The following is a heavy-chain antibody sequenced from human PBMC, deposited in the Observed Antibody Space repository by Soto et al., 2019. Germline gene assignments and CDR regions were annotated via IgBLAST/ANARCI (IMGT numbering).Heavy chain of an antibody. V-gene: IGHV1-18*01. D-gene: IGHD3-22*01. Sequence: ASVKGSCTASGFNFTSHGISWVRQAPGQGLEWMGWISAYNGNTNYAQKLQGRVTMTTDTSTSTAYMELRSLRSDDTAVYYCAREGYYDSSGYQYGMDVWGQGTTVTVSS. J-gene: IGHJ6*02. CDR3: AREGYYDSSGYQYGMDV. CDR2: ISAYNGNT. CDR1: GFNFTSHG.